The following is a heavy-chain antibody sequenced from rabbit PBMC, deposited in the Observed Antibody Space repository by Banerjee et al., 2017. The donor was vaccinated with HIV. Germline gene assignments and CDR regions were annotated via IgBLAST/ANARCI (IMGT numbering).Heavy chain of an antibody. CDR2: IYAGNTDGT. J-gene: IGHJ4*01. Sequence: QSLEESGGDLVKPGASLTLTCTASGFSFSSSYYMCWVRQAPGKGLEWIGCIYAGNTDGTHYASWAKGRFTISKASSTTVTLQMTSLTAADTATYFCARHADTTYGLWGQGTLVTVS. CDR3: ARHADTTYGL. CDR1: GFSFSSSYY. D-gene: IGHD8-1*01. V-gene: IGHV1S40*01.